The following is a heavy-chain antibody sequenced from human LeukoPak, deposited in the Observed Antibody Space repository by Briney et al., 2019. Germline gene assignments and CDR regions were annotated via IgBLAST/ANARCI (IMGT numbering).Heavy chain of an antibody. J-gene: IGHJ3*01. D-gene: IGHD5-24*01. Sequence: GGSLRLSCAASGFTFSGYAMNWVRQAPGKGLEWVSHIYSSDTTYADSVKGRFTISRDNFNHTLSLQMNSLRVEDTAIYYCVKDIQLSTWGLGTMVTVSS. CDR1: GFTFSGYA. V-gene: IGHV3-48*01. CDR2: IYSSDTT. CDR3: VKDIQLST.